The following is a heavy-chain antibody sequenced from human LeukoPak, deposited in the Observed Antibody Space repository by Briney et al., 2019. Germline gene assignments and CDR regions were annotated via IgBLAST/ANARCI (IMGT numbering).Heavy chain of an antibody. Sequence: VASVKVSCKASGYTFTTYGISWVRQAPGQGLEWMGWISAYNGNTNYAQKLQGRVTMTTDTSTSTAYMELRSLRSDDTAVCYCARDICGGCGCDYWGQGTLVTVSS. CDR3: ARDICGGCGCDY. CDR2: ISAYNGNT. CDR1: GYTFTTYG. J-gene: IGHJ4*02. D-gene: IGHD6-19*01. V-gene: IGHV1-18*01.